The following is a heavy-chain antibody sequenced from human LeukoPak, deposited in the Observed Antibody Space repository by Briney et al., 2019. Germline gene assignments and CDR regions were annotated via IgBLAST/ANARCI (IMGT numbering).Heavy chain of an antibody. CDR1: GFTFSDYY. CDR3: ARGGSKPERLYYYGMDV. J-gene: IGHJ6*02. V-gene: IGHV3-11*01. Sequence: GGSLRLSCAASGFTFSDYYMSWIRQAPGKGLEWVSYVSSSGSTIYYADSVKGRFTISRDNAKNSLYLQMNSLRAEDTAVYYCARGGSKPERLYYYGMDVWGQGTTVTVSS. CDR2: VSSSGSTI. D-gene: IGHD2-15*01.